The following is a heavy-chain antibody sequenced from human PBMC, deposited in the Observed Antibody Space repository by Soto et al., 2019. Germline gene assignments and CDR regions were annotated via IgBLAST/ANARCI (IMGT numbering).Heavy chain of an antibody. J-gene: IGHJ5*01. V-gene: IGHV4-34*01. CDR3: ARAKGYGANSWLDS. D-gene: IGHD4-17*01. CDR1: GGSFSGYY. Sequence: QVQLQQWGAGLLKPSETLSLTCAVYGGSFSGYYWSWIRQPPGKGLGWIGEINHSGSANYNPSLEGRLTISVDTSKIQFSLAVRSVTAADTAVYYCARAKGYGANSWLDSWGQGNLVTVCS. CDR2: INHSGSA.